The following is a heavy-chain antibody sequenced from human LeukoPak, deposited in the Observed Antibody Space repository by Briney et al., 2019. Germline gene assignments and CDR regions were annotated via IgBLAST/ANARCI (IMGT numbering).Heavy chain of an antibody. Sequence: GGSLRLSYAASGFTFSTNWMYWVRQAPGKGLVWVSRINSDGRSIGYADSVKGRFTISRDNAYNTLYLQMNSLRAEDTALYYCASGGRVGDIFDIWGQGTMVRVSS. CDR1: GFTFSTNW. CDR3: ASGGRVGDIFDI. J-gene: IGHJ3*02. V-gene: IGHV3-74*01. CDR2: INSDGRSI. D-gene: IGHD2-15*01.